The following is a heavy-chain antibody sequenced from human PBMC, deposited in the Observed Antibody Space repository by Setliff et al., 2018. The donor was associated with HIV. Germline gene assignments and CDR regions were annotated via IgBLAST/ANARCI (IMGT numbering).Heavy chain of an antibody. CDR1: DGSISSYY. D-gene: IGHD2-8*01. V-gene: IGHV4-4*08. CDR3: ARAPYAIGWFDP. CDR2: IYTSGST. Sequence: SETLSLTCTVSDGSISSYYWSWIRQPPGKGLEWIGYIYTSGSTNYNPSLKSRVTISVDTSKNQFSLKLSSVTAADTAVYYCARAPYAIGWFDPWGQGTLVTVSS. J-gene: IGHJ5*02.